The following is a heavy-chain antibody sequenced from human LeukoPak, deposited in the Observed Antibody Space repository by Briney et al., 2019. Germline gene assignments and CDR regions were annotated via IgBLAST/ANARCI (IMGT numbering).Heavy chain of an antibody. Sequence: GGSLRLTCAASGFTFSSYAMSWVSQAPGKGLERVAAISGSGGSTYYADSVKGRFTISRDNSKNTLYLQMNSLRAEDTAVYYCAKDVNWNALHYFDYWGQGTLVTVSS. CDR1: GFTFSSYA. J-gene: IGHJ4*02. D-gene: IGHD1-20*01. CDR3: AKDVNWNALHYFDY. CDR2: ISGSGGST. V-gene: IGHV3-23*01.